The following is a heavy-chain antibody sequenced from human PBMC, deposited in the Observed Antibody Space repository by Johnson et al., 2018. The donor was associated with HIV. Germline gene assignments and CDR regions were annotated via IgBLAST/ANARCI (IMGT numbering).Heavy chain of an antibody. J-gene: IGHJ3*02. Sequence: QLVESGGGLVQPGRSLRLSCAASGFTFSKYGMHWVRQAPGKGLEWVAVIWYDGSNKYYADSVKGRLTISRDNSKNSLYLQMNSLRAEDSAVYYCARGRTFDYSNSSDPPGGGFDIWGQGTMVTVSS. V-gene: IGHV3-33*01. CDR1: GFTFSKYG. CDR3: ARGRTFDYSNSSDPPGGGFDI. CDR2: IWYDGSNK. D-gene: IGHD6-6*01.